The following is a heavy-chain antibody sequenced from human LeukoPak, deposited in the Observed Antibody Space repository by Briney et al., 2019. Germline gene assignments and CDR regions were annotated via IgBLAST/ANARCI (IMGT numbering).Heavy chain of an antibody. V-gene: IGHV4-59*08. CDR1: GGSFSGYY. CDR3: ARGAVASPRTTFDY. D-gene: IGHD6-19*01. J-gene: IGHJ4*02. Sequence: SETLSLTCAVYGGSFSGYYWSWIRQPPGKGLEWIGYIYYGGSTDYNPSLKSRVTISVDMSKNQCSLKLISATAADTAVYYCARGAVASPRTTFDYWGQGALVTVSS. CDR2: IYYGGST.